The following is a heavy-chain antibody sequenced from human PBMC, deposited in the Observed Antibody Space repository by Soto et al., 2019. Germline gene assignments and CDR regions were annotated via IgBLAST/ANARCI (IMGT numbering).Heavy chain of an antibody. D-gene: IGHD2-21*02. V-gene: IGHV4-4*02. J-gene: IGHJ5*02. CDR1: GGTVASSHW. CDR3: AREIVTAGGTNYFDP. Sequence: SETLSLTCGVSGGTVASSHWWSWVRQSPGRGLEWIGNVYHTGDTNFNPSLQSRVTFSVDKSNNQFSLRLTSVTAADTAVYFCAREIVTAGGTNYFDPWGPGTLVTVSS. CDR2: VYHTGDT.